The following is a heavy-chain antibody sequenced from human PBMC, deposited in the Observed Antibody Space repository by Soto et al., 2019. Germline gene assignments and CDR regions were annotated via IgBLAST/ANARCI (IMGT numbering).Heavy chain of an antibody. CDR3: ARVVGGYYYGMVV. CDR2: IYHSGST. Sequence: LSLTCAVSGGSISSSNWWSWVRQPPGKGLEWIGEIYHSGSTNYNPSLKSRVTISVDKSKNQFSLKLSSVTAADTAVYYCARVVGGYYYGMVVWGQGTTVTVSS. CDR1: GGSISSSNW. V-gene: IGHV4-4*02. D-gene: IGHD2-2*01. J-gene: IGHJ6*02.